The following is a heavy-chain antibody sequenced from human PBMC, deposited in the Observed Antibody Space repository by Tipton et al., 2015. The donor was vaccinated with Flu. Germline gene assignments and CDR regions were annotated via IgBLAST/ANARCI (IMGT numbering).Heavy chain of an antibody. D-gene: IGHD3-16*01. Sequence: TLSLTCTVSGGSISSYYWSWIRQPPGKGLEWIGYIYYSGSINYNPSLKSRVTISVDTSKNQFSLKLSSVTAADTAVYYCAREGANWGQGTLVTVSS. CDR3: AREGAN. CDR1: GGSISSYY. CDR2: IYYSGSI. V-gene: IGHV4-59*01. J-gene: IGHJ4*02.